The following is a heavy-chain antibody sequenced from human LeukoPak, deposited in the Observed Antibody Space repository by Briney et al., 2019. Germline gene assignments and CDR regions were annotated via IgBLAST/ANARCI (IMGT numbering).Heavy chain of an antibody. J-gene: IGHJ4*02. CDR2: FDPEDGET. V-gene: IGHV1-24*01. CDR1: GYTLTELS. Sequence: ASVKVSCKVSGYTLTELSMHWVRQAPGKGLEWMGGFDPEDGETIYAQKFQGRVTMTEDTSTDTAYMELSSLRSEDAAVYYCATRYIYTVTKVFDYWGQGTLVTVSS. D-gene: IGHD4-17*01. CDR3: ATRYIYTVTKVFDY.